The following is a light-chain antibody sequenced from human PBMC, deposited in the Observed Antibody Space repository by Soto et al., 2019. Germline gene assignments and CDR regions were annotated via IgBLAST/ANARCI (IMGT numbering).Light chain of an antibody. CDR2: EVT. Sequence: QSVLTQPASVSGSPGQSITISCTGTSSDVGSYNLVSWYQQHPGKAPKLMISEVTVRPSGVSHRFSGSKSGNSASLTISGLQAEDEADYYCTSYTTTNTPYVFGSGTKLTVL. CDR1: SSDVGSYNL. V-gene: IGLV2-14*02. J-gene: IGLJ1*01. CDR3: TSYTTTNTPYV.